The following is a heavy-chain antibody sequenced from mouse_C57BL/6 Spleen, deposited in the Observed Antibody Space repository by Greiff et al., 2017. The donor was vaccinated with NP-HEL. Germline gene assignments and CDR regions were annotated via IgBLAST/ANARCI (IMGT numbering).Heavy chain of an antibody. D-gene: IGHD2-10*02. J-gene: IGHJ4*01. CDR1: GYTFTSYW. V-gene: IGHV1-64*01. CDR3: ASEGYAYAMDY. CDR2: IHPNSGST. Sequence: QVQLQQPGAELVKPGASVKLSCKASGYTFTSYWMHWVKQRPGQGLEWIGMIHPNSGSTNYNEKFKSKATLTVDKSSSTAYMQLSSLTSEDSAVYYCASEGYAYAMDYWGQGTSVTVSS.